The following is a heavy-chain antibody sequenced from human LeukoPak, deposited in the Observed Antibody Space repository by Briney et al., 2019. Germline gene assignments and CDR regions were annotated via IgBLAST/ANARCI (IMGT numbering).Heavy chain of an antibody. CDR2: ISSSGSTI. CDR3: ARDVISRNMITLGLGY. CDR1: GFTFSSYD. D-gene: IGHD3-16*01. V-gene: IGHV3-48*03. Sequence: GGSLRLSCAASGFTFSSYDINWVRQAPGKGLEWVSYISSSGSTIHFADSVRGRFTISRDNSNNTAYLEMNSLRVDDTAVYFCARDVISRNMITLGLGYWGQGTLVTVSS. J-gene: IGHJ4*02.